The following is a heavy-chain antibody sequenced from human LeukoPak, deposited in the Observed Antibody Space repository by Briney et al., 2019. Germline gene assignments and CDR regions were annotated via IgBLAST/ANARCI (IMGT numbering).Heavy chain of an antibody. V-gene: IGHV4-59*09. CDR3: ARGASTRDFDY. J-gene: IGHJ4*02. Sequence: DWIGYIYYSCSTNYNPSLKSRVTISVDTSKNQFSLKLSSVTAADTAMYYCARGASTRDFDYWGQGTLVTVSS. CDR2: IYYSCST.